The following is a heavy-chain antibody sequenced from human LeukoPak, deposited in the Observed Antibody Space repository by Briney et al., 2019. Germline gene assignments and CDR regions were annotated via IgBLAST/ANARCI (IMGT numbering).Heavy chain of an antibody. V-gene: IGHV3-49*03. J-gene: IGHJ6*02. CDR2: IRSKAYGGTT. D-gene: IGHD1-26*01. CDR1: GFTFGDYA. Sequence: GGSLRLSCTASGFTFGDYAMSWSRQAPGKGLEWVGFIRSKAYGGTTEYAASVKGRFTISRDDSKSIAYLQMNSLKTEDTAVYYCTRDSDSGSYFYYYYGMDVWGQGTTVTISS. CDR3: TRDSDSGSYFYYYYGMDV.